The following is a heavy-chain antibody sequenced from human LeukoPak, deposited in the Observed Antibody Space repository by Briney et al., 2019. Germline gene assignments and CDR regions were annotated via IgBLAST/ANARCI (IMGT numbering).Heavy chain of an antibody. CDR2: INWNGGST. Sequence: PGGSLRLSCAASGFTFDDYGMSWVRQAPGKGLEWVSGINWNGGSTGYADSVKGRFTISRDNAKNSLYLQMNSLRAEDTAVYYCARGYCSGGSCYSGFDYWGQGTLVTVSS. CDR3: ARGYCSGGSCYSGFDY. D-gene: IGHD2-15*01. J-gene: IGHJ4*02. V-gene: IGHV3-20*04. CDR1: GFTFDDYG.